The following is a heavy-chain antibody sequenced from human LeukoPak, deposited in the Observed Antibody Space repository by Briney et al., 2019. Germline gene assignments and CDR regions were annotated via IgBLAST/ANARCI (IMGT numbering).Heavy chain of an antibody. Sequence: PGRSLRLSCAASGFTFSSYAMHWVRQAPGKGLERVAVISYDGSNKYYADSVKGRFTISRDNSKNTLYLQMNSLRAEDTAVYYCARAGGRRGDFPSDYWGQGTLVTVSS. CDR1: GFTFSSYA. CDR3: ARAGGRRGDFPSDY. J-gene: IGHJ4*02. D-gene: IGHD1-1*01. CDR2: ISYDGSNK. V-gene: IGHV3-30-3*01.